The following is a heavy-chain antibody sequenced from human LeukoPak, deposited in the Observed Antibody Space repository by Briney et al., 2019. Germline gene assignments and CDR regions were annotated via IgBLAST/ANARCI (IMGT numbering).Heavy chain of an antibody. CDR3: ARHVGPGMPVTTELSSYYYYHGMDV. CDR1: GYTFTRYS. V-gene: IGHV5-51*01. D-gene: IGHD4-17*01. J-gene: IGHJ6*04. CDR2: ISPGDSST. Sequence: GESLWISCKSSGYTFTRYSIAWVRQMPGKGLEWMGIISPGDSSTTYSPSFRGQVTISADKSITTAYLQWSSLEASDTAIYYWARHVGPGMPVTTELSSYYYYHGMDVWGKGTTVTVSS.